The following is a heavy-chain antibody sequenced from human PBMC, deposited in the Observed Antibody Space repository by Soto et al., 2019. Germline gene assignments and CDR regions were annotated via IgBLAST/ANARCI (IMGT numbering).Heavy chain of an antibody. Sequence: GGSLRLSCTASGFSFSGYAMSWVRQAPGKGLEWVSSISTSSSTIYYADSVKGRFTISRDNARNSLYLQMNSLRAEDTAVYYCARGPVYAIPTYFDYWGQGTLVTVSS. V-gene: IGHV3-48*01. D-gene: IGHD2-8*01. CDR3: ARGPVYAIPTYFDY. CDR2: ISTSSSTI. J-gene: IGHJ4*02. CDR1: GFSFSGYA.